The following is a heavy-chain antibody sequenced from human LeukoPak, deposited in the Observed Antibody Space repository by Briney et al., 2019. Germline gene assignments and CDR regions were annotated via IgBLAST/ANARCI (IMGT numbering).Heavy chain of an antibody. Sequence: ASVKVSCKASGYTFTSYYIHWVRQAPGQGLEWMGIINPGGGSTTYAQKFQGRVTMTRDTSTSTVYMELSSLRSEDTAVYYCARAEAAAGTPWGYWGQGTLVTVSS. D-gene: IGHD6-13*01. V-gene: IGHV1-46*01. CDR3: ARAEAAAGTPWGY. J-gene: IGHJ4*02. CDR1: GYTFTSYY. CDR2: INPGGGST.